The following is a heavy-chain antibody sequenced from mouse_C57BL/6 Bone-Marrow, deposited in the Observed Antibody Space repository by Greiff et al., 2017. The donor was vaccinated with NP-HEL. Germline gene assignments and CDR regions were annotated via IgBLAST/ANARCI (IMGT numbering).Heavy chain of an antibody. CDR3: ARYGYDADY. V-gene: IGHV1-50*01. J-gene: IGHJ2*01. CDR1: GYTFTSYW. CDR2: IDPSDSYT. D-gene: IGHD2-2*01. Sequence: VQLKQPGAELVKPGASVKLSCKASGYTFTSYWMQWVKQRPGQGLEWIGEIDPSDSYTNYNQKFKGKATLTVDTSSSTAYMQLSSLTSEDSAVYYCARYGYDADYWGQGTTLTVSS.